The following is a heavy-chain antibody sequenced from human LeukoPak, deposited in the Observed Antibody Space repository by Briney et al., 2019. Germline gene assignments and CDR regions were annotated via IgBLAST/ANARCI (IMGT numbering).Heavy chain of an antibody. J-gene: IGHJ4*02. D-gene: IGHD6-19*01. V-gene: IGHV4-59*01. CDR2: TYYSGST. Sequence: PSETLSLTCTVSGGSINSYYWSWIRQPPGKGLEWVGYTYYSGSTNYKPSLKRRVTISVDTSKNQFSLKVSSVTAADTAVYYCASSRSSSGWSLIDYWGQGALVTVSS. CDR3: ASSRSSSGWSLIDY. CDR1: GGSINSYY.